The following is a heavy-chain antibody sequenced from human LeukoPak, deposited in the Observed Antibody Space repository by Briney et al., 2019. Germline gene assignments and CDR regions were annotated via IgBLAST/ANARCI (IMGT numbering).Heavy chain of an antibody. CDR1: GDTFTSYD. Sequence: ASGKVSCKASGDTFTSYDINWVRQATGQGLEWMGWMNPNSGNTGYAQKFQGRVTMTRNTSISTAYMELSSLRSEDTAVYYCASGLIRYSLYDYWGQGTLVTVSS. V-gene: IGHV1-8*01. D-gene: IGHD2-21*01. CDR3: ASGLIRYSLYDY. J-gene: IGHJ4*02. CDR2: MNPNSGNT.